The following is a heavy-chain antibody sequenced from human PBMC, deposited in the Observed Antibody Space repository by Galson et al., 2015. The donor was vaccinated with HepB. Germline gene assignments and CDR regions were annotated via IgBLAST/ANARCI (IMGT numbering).Heavy chain of an antibody. D-gene: IGHD3-3*01. Sequence: SETLSLTCAVSGGSISSYYWSWIRQPPGKGLEWIGYIYYSGGTNYNPSLKSRVTISFDTSKNQFSLKLTSVTAADTAVYYCARHYDFSDGWSDPWGQGTLVTVSS. V-gene: IGHV4-59*08. CDR3: ARHYDFSDGWSDP. CDR2: IYYSGGT. CDR1: GGSISSYY. J-gene: IGHJ5*02.